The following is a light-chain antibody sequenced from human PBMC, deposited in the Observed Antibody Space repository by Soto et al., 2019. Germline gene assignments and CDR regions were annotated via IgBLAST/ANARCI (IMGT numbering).Light chain of an antibody. V-gene: IGKV1-5*03. J-gene: IGKJ1*01. CDR2: KAS. CDR1: QTISSW. CDR3: QHYNSYSEA. Sequence: DIQMTQSPSTLSGSVGDRVTITCRASQTISSWLAWYQQKPGKAPKLLIYKASTLTSGVPSRFSGSGSGTDCTLTISSLQPDDVATYYCQHYNSYSEAFGQGTKV.